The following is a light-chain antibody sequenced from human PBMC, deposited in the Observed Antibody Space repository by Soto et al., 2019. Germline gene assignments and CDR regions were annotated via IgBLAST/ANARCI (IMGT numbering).Light chain of an antibody. J-gene: IGLJ7*01. V-gene: IGLV1-51*01. Sequence: QSVLTQPTSVSAAPGQKVTISCSGSSSNIGNNYVSWYQQLPGTAPKRLIYDNNKRPSGIPDRFSGSKSGTSATLGITGLQTGDEADYYCGTWDSSLSAVFGGGTQLTVL. CDR1: SSNIGNNY. CDR2: DNN. CDR3: GTWDSSLSAV.